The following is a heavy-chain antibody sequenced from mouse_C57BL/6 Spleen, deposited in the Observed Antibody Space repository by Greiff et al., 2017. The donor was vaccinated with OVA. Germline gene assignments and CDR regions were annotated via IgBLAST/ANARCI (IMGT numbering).Heavy chain of an antibody. CDR2: IDPSDSYT. D-gene: IGHD2-1*01. CDR1: GYTFTSYW. CDR3: ARPRNYDYAMDY. Sequence: QVQLQQPGAELVMPGASVKLSCKASGYTFTSYWMHWVKQRPGQGLEWIGEIDPSDSYTNYNQKFKGKSTLTVDKSSSTAYMQLSSLTSEDSAVYYCARPRNYDYAMDYWGQGTLVTVSS. J-gene: IGHJ4*01. V-gene: IGHV1-69*01.